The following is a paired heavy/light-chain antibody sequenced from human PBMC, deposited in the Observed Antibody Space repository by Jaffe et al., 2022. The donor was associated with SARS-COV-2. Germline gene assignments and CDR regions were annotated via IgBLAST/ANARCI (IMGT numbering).Light chain of an antibody. CDR3: QQYYSTLYT. J-gene: IGKJ2*01. CDR1: QSVLYSSNNNDY. Sequence: DIVMTQSPDSLAVSLGERATINCKSSQSVLYSSNNNDYLAWYQQKPGQPPKLLIYWASTRESGVPDRFSGSGSGTDFTLTISSLQAEDVAVYYCQQYYSTLYTFGQGTKLEIK. V-gene: IGKV4-1*01. CDR2: WAS.
Heavy chain of an antibody. D-gene: IGHD2-21*02. Sequence: QVQLQESGPGLVKPSEALSLTCIVSGGSISSHYWSWIRQPPGKGLEWLGYIYYTGSTNYNPSLKSRVTMSVDTSKNQFSLNLSSATAADTAVYYCARGADWNPGGFDYWGQGTLVTVSS. CDR2: IYYTGST. CDR3: ARGADWNPGGFDY. V-gene: IGHV4-59*11. CDR1: GGSISSHY. J-gene: IGHJ4*02.